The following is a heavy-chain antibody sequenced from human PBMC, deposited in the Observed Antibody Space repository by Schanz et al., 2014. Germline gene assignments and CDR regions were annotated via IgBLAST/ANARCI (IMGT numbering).Heavy chain of an antibody. CDR2: IIPILGIA. V-gene: IGHV1-69*02. CDR1: GGTFSTYT. CDR3: TSTGAGYSSSWDFDY. J-gene: IGHJ4*02. Sequence: QVQLVQSGAEVKKPGSSVKVSCKASGGTFSTYTISWVRQAPGQGLEWMGRIIPILGIANYAKKFQGRVTVTANKSTFTAYIYVSSLRSEDTAVYSCTSTGAGYSSSWDFDYWGQGTLVTVSS. D-gene: IGHD6-13*01.